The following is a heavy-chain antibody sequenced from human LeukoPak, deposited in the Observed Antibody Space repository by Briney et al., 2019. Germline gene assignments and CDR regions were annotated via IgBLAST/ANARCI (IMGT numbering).Heavy chain of an antibody. J-gene: IGHJ4*02. Sequence: PSETLSLTCTVSGGSISSGSYYWSWIRQPAGKGLEWIGRIYTSGSTNYNPSLKSRVTISVDTSKNQFSLKLSSVTAADTAVYYCARSRSGYPDYWGQGTLVTVSS. CDR2: IYTSGST. D-gene: IGHD5-18*01. CDR3: ARSRSGYPDY. V-gene: IGHV4-61*02. CDR1: GGSISSGSYY.